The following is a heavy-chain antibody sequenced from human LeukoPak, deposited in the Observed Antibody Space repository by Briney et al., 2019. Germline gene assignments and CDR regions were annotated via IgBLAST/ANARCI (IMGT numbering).Heavy chain of an antibody. Sequence: ASVKVSCKASGYTFTSYAMHWVRQAPGQRLEWMGWINAGNGNTKYSQKFQGRVTITRDTSASTAYMELSSLRSEDTAVYYCASRYCSSTSCNRYYGMDVWGQGTTVTVSS. CDR3: ASRYCSSTSCNRYYGMDV. CDR1: GYTFTSYA. CDR2: INAGNGNT. D-gene: IGHD2-2*01. J-gene: IGHJ6*02. V-gene: IGHV1-3*01.